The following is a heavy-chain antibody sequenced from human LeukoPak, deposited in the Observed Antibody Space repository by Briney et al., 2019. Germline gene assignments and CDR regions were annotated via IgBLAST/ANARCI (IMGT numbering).Heavy chain of an antibody. CDR1: GGSISSYY. CDR3: ARDLPAKQQLGVGYAFDI. Sequence: PSETLSLTCTVSGGSISSYYWSWIRQPAGKGLEWIGRIYTSGSTNYNPSLKSRVTMSVDTSKNQFSLKLSSVTAADTAVYYCARDLPAKQQLGVGYAFDIWGQGTMVTVSS. J-gene: IGHJ3*02. D-gene: IGHD6-13*01. V-gene: IGHV4-4*07. CDR2: IYTSGST.